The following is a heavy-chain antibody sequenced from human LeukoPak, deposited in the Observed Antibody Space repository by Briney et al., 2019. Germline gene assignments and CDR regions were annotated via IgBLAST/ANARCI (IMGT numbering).Heavy chain of an antibody. CDR3: ARDPTQWLRYGYFDY. V-gene: IGHV4-59*01. CDR1: GFTFSSYA. Sequence: PGGSLRLSCAASGFTFSSYAMSWVRQPPGKGLEWIGYIYDSGTTNYNPSLKSRVTISVDTSKNQFSLKLSSVTAADTAVYYCARDPTQWLRYGYFDYWGQGTLVTVSS. D-gene: IGHD5-12*01. J-gene: IGHJ4*02. CDR2: IYDSGTT.